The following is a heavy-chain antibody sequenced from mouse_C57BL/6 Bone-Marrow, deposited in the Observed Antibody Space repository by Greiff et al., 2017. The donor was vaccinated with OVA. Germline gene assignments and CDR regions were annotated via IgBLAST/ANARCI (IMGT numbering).Heavy chain of an antibody. D-gene: IGHD1-1*01. Sequence: VQLQESGPGLVAPSQSLSITCTVSGFSLTSYAISWVRQPPGKGLEWLGVIWTGGGTNYNFALKSRLSISKDNSKSQVFLIMNRLRTDDTARDDCDRITTVVATGDYGGQGTTLTVAS. J-gene: IGHJ2*01. CDR1: GFSLTSYA. CDR2: IWTGGGT. CDR3: DRITTVVATGDY. V-gene: IGHV2-9-1*01.